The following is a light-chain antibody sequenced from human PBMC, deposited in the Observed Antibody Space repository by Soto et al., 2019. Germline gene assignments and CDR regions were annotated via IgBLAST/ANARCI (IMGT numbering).Light chain of an antibody. CDR1: QSVSSSY. J-gene: IGKJ5*01. CDR3: QQYGTSPIT. V-gene: IGKV3-20*01. Sequence: EIVLTQSPGTLSLSPGERATLSCRASQSVSSSYLAWYQQKPGQAPRLLISGASSRATGIPDRFSGSGSGTDFTLTVSRLEPEDFALYYCQQYGTSPITFGQGTRLEIK. CDR2: GAS.